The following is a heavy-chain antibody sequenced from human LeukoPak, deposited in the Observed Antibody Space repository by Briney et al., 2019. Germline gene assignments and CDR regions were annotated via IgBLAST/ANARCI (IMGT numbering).Heavy chain of an antibody. CDR3: AKDYTSGYYYYYGMDV. CDR1: GFTFSSYG. J-gene: IGHJ6*02. CDR2: ISGSGGST. V-gene: IGHV3-23*01. Sequence: GGSLRLSCAASGFTFSSYGMPWVRQAPGKGLEWVSAISGSGGSTYYADSVKGRFTISRDNSKNTLYLQMNSLRAEDTAVYYCAKDYTSGYYYYYGMDVWGQGTTVTVSS.